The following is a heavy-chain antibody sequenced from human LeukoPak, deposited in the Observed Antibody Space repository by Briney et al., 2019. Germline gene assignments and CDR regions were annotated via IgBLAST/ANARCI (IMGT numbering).Heavy chain of an antibody. CDR2: ISESGGTT. Sequence: PGGSLRLSCAASGFTFSSYAMSWVRQAPGKGREWVSGISESGGTTYYADSVKGRFTISRDNSKNTLYLQMNSMRAEDTAVYYCAKVAGYGRGIWGQGTMVTVSS. CDR3: AKVAGYGRGI. D-gene: IGHD1-1*01. V-gene: IGHV3-23*01. CDR1: GFTFSSYA. J-gene: IGHJ3*02.